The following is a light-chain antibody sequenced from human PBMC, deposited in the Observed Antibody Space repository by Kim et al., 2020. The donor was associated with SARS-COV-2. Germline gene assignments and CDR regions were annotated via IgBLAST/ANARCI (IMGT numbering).Light chain of an antibody. CDR2: GAS. J-gene: IGKJ2*02. CDR1: QSVNSIY. Sequence: LSGGKRATLYCRASQSVNSIYLAWYQQIPGQAPRLLIYGASSRATGIPDRFSGSGSGTDFTLTISRLEPEDFAVYYCQQYGTSPCTFGQGTKLEI. CDR3: QQYGTSPCT. V-gene: IGKV3-20*01.